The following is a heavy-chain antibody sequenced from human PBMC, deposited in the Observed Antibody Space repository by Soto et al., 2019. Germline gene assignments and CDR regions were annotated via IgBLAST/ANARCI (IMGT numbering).Heavy chain of an antibody. CDR3: ARVVSSPLFCDY. Sequence: GGPLRLSWAASGFTFSSYSMNWVRKAPGKGLEWVSSISSSSSYIYYADSVKGRFTISRDNAKNSPYLQMNSLRAEDTAVYYCARVVSSPLFCDYWGQGTLVTVSS. CDR2: ISSSSSYI. D-gene: IGHD6-13*01. CDR1: GFTFSSYS. V-gene: IGHV3-21*01. J-gene: IGHJ4*02.